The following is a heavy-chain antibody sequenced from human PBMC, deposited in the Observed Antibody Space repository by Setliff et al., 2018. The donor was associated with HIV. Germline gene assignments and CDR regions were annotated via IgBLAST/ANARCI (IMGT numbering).Heavy chain of an antibody. CDR1: GGSISSGSYY. V-gene: IGHV4-61*09. CDR2: IYTSGST. CDR3: ARADYSNYSPFDY. D-gene: IGHD4-4*01. Sequence: SLTCTVSGGSISSGSYYWNWIRQPAGKGLEWIGHIYTSGSTNYNPSLKSRVTISVDTSKNQFSLQLSSVTAADTAVYYCARADYSNYSPFDYWGQGTLVTVSS. J-gene: IGHJ4*02.